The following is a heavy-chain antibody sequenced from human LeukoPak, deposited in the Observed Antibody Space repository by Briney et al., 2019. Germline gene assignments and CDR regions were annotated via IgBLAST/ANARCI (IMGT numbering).Heavy chain of an antibody. D-gene: IGHD2-8*01. CDR1: GYSFTSYW. Sequence: KYGESLKISCTGSGYSFTSYWIGWVRQMPGKGLGWMGIIYPGDADTRYSPSFQGQVTISADKSISTAYLQWSSLKASDTAMYYCARHGVANYYYYYMDVWGKGTTVTVSS. CDR3: ARHGVANYYYYYMDV. V-gene: IGHV5-51*01. CDR2: IYPGDADT. J-gene: IGHJ6*03.